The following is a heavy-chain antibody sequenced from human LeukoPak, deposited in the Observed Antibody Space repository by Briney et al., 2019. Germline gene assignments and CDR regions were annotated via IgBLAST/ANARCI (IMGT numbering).Heavy chain of an antibody. D-gene: IGHD6-13*01. CDR1: GYTFTSYG. V-gene: IGHV1-18*01. CDR2: ISAYNGNT. J-gene: IGHJ5*02. CDR3: AREEQQQRTNWFDP. Sequence: ASVNVSCKASGYTFTSYGISWVRQAPGQGLEWMGWISAYNGNTNYAQKLQGRVTMTTDTSTSTAYMELRSLRSDDTAVYYCAREEQQQRTNWFDPWGQGTLVTVSS.